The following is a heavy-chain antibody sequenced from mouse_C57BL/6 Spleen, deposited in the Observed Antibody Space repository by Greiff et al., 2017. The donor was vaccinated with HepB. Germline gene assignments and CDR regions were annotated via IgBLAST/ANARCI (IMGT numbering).Heavy chain of an antibody. Sequence: QVQLQQSGPELVKPGASVKISCKASGYAFSSSWMNWVKQRPGKGLEWIGRIYPGDGDTNYNGKFKGKATLTADKSSSTAYMQLSSLTSEDSAVYFCARCDGNYWYFDVWGTGTTVTVSS. CDR1: GYAFSSSW. J-gene: IGHJ1*03. CDR2: IYPGDGDT. V-gene: IGHV1-82*01. CDR3: ARCDGNYWYFDV. D-gene: IGHD2-1*01.